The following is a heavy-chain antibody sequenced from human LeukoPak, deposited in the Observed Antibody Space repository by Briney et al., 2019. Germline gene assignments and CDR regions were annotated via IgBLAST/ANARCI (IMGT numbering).Heavy chain of an antibody. CDR1: GGSISSGSYY. V-gene: IGHV4-61*02. CDR3: ARYILTGYYQNWFDP. Sequence: SETLCLTCTVSGGSISSGSYYWSWIRQPAGKGLEWIGRIYTSGSTNYNPSLKSRVTISVDTSKNQFSLKLSSVTAADTAVYYCARYILTGYYQNWFDPWGQGTLVTVSS. J-gene: IGHJ5*02. CDR2: IYTSGST. D-gene: IGHD3-9*01.